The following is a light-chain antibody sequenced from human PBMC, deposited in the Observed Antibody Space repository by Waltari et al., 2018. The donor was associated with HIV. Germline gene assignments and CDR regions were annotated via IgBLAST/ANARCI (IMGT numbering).Light chain of an antibody. J-gene: IGLJ2*01. CDR1: RSNIGSNH. CDR2: RTS. V-gene: IGLV1-47*01. CDR3: AAWDDRLNAVV. Sequence: QSVLTQPPSTSGTPAQRVTISCPGSRSNIGSNHVYCYHQLPGTAPKALLYRTSQRSSGVPDRFSGSKSGTSASLAISGLRPEDEADYYCAAWDDRLNAVVFGGGTKLTV.